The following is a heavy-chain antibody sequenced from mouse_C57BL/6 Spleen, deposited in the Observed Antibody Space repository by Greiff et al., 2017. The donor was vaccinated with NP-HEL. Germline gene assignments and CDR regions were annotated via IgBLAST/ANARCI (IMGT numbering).Heavy chain of an antibody. D-gene: IGHD1-1*01. Sequence: QVQLQQSGAELMKPGASVKLSCKATGYTFTGYRIEWVKQRPGHGLEWIGEILPGSGCTNYNEKFKGKATFTADTSSNPAYRQRSSLTTEDSAIYYCAIDYYGSSYPGGYAMDYWGQGTSVTVSS. CDR2: ILPGSGCT. CDR1: GYTFTGYR. J-gene: IGHJ4*01. V-gene: IGHV1-9*01. CDR3: AIDYYGSSYPGGYAMDY.